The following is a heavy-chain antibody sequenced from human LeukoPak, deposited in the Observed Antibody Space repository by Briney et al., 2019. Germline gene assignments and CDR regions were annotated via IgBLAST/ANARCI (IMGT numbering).Heavy chain of an antibody. CDR1: GFTVSSNY. CDR2: IYSGGST. CDR3: AKVMLGHYCIDV. J-gene: IGHJ6*03. D-gene: IGHD7-27*01. V-gene: IGHV3-53*01. Sequence: GGSLRLSCAASGFTVSSNYMSWVRQAPGKGLEWVSVIYSGGSTYYADSVKGRFTVSRDNSKNTLYLQMNSLRAEDTAVYYCAKVMLGHYCIDVWGKGTTVTISS.